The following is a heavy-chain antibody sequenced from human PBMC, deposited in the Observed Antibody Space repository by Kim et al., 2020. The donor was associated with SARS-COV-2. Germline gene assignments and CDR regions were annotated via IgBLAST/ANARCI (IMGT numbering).Heavy chain of an antibody. CDR1: GFTFDDYA. J-gene: IGHJ6*02. CDR3: AKDTRTVGYSSSWEDYYGMDV. CDR2: ISWNSGSI. D-gene: IGHD6-13*01. Sequence: GGSLRLSCAASGFTFDDYAMHWVRQAPGKGLEWVSGISWNSGSIGYADSVKGRFTISRDNAKNSLYLQMNSLRAEDTALYYCAKDTRTVGYSSSWEDYYGMDVWGQGTTVTDSS. V-gene: IGHV3-9*01.